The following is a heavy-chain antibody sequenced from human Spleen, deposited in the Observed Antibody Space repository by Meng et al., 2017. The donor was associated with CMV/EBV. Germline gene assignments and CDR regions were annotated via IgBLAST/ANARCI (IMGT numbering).Heavy chain of an antibody. CDR3: ARVYGSRGGSDH. J-gene: IGHJ4*02. CDR1: GFIFSDHY. V-gene: IGHV3-21*01. Sequence: GGSLRLSCAASGFIFSDHYMDWVRQAPGKGLEWISSITSSSSYIYYADSVKGRFTISRDNAKNSLYLQMSSLRAEDTAVYYCARVYGSRGGSDHWGQGTLVTVSS. D-gene: IGHD4-23*01. CDR2: ITSSSSYI.